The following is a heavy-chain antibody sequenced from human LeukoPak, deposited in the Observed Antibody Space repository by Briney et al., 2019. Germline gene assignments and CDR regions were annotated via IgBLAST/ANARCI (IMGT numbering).Heavy chain of an antibody. CDR1: GFTFSSYS. CDR2: ISSSSSYI. J-gene: IGHJ4*02. CDR3: AKAPVTTCRGAFCYPFDY. D-gene: IGHD2-15*01. Sequence: GGSLRLSCAASGFTFSSYSMNWVRQAPGKGLEWVSSISSSSSYIYYADSVKDRFTISRDNAKNSLYLQMNSLRAEDTAVYYCAKAPVTTCRGAFCYPFDYWGLGTLVTVSS. V-gene: IGHV3-21*04.